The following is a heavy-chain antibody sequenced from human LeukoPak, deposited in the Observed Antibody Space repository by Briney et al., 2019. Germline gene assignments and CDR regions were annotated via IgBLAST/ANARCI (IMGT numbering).Heavy chain of an antibody. D-gene: IGHD3-22*01. CDR2: INHSGST. V-gene: IGHV4-34*01. CDR3: ARGAYDSSGCYLRPLTY. CDR1: GGSFSGYY. J-gene: IGHJ4*02. Sequence: SETLSLTCAVYGGSFSGYYWSWIRQPPGKGLEWIREINHSGSTNYNPSLKSRVTISVDTSKNQFSLKLSSVTAADTAVYYCARGAYDSSGCYLRPLTYWGQGTLVTVSS.